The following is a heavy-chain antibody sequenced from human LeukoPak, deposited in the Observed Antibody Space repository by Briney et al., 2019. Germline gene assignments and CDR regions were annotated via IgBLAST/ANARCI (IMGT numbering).Heavy chain of an antibody. CDR3: AKARGIAAAGKASYFDY. Sequence: GGSLRLSCAASGVTFSSYAMRWVRQAPGKGVEGGSAISGSGGSTYYADSVKGRFTISRDNSKNTLYLQMNSLRAEDTAVYYCAKARGIAAAGKASYFDYWGQGTLVTVYS. CDR1: GVTFSSYA. J-gene: IGHJ4*02. D-gene: IGHD6-13*01. V-gene: IGHV3-23*01. CDR2: ISGSGGST.